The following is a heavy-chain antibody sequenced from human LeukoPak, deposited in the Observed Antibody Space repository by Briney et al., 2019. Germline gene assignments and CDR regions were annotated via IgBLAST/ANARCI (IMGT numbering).Heavy chain of an antibody. Sequence: SETLSLTCAVYGGSFSGYYWSWIRPPPGKGLEWIGEINHSGSTNYNPSLKSRVTIPVDTSKNQFSLKLSSVTAADTAVYYCARSILGGWGQGTLVTVSS. J-gene: IGHJ1*01. CDR1: GGSFSGYY. CDR2: INHSGST. V-gene: IGHV4-34*01. D-gene: IGHD3-3*02. CDR3: ARSILGG.